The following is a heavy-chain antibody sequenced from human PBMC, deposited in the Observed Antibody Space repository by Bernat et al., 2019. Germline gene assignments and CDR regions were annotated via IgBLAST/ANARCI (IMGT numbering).Heavy chain of an antibody. V-gene: IGHV4-38-2*01. CDR3: ARTSSHYRQGRWLHSYDAFDI. CDR1: GEESRRGEE. J-gene: IGHJ3*02. Sequence: GERKEEGEGRGKKGEKRGLTCEGEGEESRRGEEGGWIRQPPGKGGEGRGRREERGSTYYNPSIKSRVTISVDTSKNQFSLKLSSVTAADTAVYYCARTSSHYRQGRWLHSYDAFDIWGQGTLVTVSS. D-gene: IGHD5-24*01. CDR2: REERGST.